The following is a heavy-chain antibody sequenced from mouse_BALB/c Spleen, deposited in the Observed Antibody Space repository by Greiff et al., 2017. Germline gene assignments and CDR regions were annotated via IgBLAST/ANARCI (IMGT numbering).Heavy chain of an antibody. Sequence: EVKLVESGGGLVKPGGSLKLSCAASGFTFSVYYMYWVRQTPEKRLEWVATISDGGSYTYYPDSVKGRFTISRDNAKNNLYLQMSSLKAEDTAMYYCARDGAFAYWGQGTLVTVSA. CDR3: ARDGAFAY. CDR1: GFTFSVYY. J-gene: IGHJ3*01. CDR2: ISDGGSYT. V-gene: IGHV5-4*02.